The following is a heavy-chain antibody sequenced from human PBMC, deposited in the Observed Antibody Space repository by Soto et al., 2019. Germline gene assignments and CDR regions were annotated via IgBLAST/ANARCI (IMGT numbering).Heavy chain of an antibody. CDR2: IYHSGNT. Sequence: QVQLQESGPGLVKPSQTLSLTCTVSGGSISSGGYYWSWIRQHPGKGLEWIGYIYHSGNTYYNPSLKSRVIISVDSSKNQFSLNLSSVTAADTAVYYCARVGYSYEFDYWGQGTLVTVSS. J-gene: IGHJ4*02. D-gene: IGHD5-18*01. CDR3: ARVGYSYEFDY. V-gene: IGHV4-31*03. CDR1: GGSISSGGYY.